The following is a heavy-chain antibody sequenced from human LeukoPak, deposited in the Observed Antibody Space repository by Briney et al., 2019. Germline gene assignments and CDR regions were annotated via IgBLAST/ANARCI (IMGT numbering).Heavy chain of an antibody. CDR1: GFTFSDWF. CDR3: AKPYKARLYYYYYMDV. D-gene: IGHD6-6*01. Sequence: GGSLRLSCAASGFTFSDWFVSWIRQAPGTGLEWVSYISNSGNNIYYADSVKGRFTISRDNAKKTVNLQMNSLRAEDTAVYYCAKPYKARLYYYYYMDVWGKGTTVTVSS. V-gene: IGHV3-11*01. J-gene: IGHJ6*03. CDR2: ISNSGNNI.